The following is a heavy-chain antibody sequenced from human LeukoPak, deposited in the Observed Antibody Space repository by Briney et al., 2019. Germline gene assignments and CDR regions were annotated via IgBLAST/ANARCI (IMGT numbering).Heavy chain of an antibody. J-gene: IGHJ4*02. CDR1: GFTFSSYT. CDR2: ITSSSSTI. Sequence: GGSLRLSCAASGFTFSSYTMNWVRQAPGKGLEWVSYITSSSSTIYYADSVKGRFTISRDNAKNSLYLQMNSLRAEDTAVYYCARGPRYFDYWGQGALVTVSS. CDR3: ARGPRYFDY. V-gene: IGHV3-48*04.